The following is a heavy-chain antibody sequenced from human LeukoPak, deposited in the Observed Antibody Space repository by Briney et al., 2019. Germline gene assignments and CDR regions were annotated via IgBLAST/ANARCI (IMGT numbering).Heavy chain of an antibody. Sequence: ASVKVSCKASGGTFSSYAISWVRQAPGQGLEWMGIINPSGGSTSYAQKFQGRVTMTRDMSTSTVYMELSSLRSEDTAVYYCARVAVRGYSGYDLNWFDPWGQGTLVTVSS. J-gene: IGHJ5*02. CDR1: GGTFSSYA. V-gene: IGHV1-46*01. D-gene: IGHD5-12*01. CDR2: INPSGGST. CDR3: ARVAVRGYSGYDLNWFDP.